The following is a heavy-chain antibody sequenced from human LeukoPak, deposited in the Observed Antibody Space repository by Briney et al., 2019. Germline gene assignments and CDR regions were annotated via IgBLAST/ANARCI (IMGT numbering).Heavy chain of an antibody. CDR3: AREIVGAIKSYFDY. CDR1: GFTFSNYW. D-gene: IGHD1-26*01. Sequence: GGSLRLSCTASGFTFSNYWMSWIRQAPGKGLEWLANIRQDGGLKHYVDSVKGRFTISRDNAENSLYLQMNSLRAEDTAVYYCAREIVGAIKSYFDYWGQGTLVTASS. V-gene: IGHV3-7*01. CDR2: IRQDGGLK. J-gene: IGHJ4*02.